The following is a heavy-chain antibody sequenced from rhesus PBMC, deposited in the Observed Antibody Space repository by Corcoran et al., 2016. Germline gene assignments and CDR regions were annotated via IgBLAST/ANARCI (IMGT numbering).Heavy chain of an antibody. CDR3: ARDSGYYSGSYGFDY. CDR1: GASLSSNY. J-gene: IGHJ4*01. Sequence: QVQLQESGPGLVKPSETLPLPCAVSGASLSSNYWSWIRQAPGKGLEWIGRIYGSGGSTDYNPSLKSRVTISIDTSKNQFSLKLSSVTAADTAVYYCARDSGYYSGSYGFDYWGQGVLVTVSS. CDR2: IYGSGGST. V-gene: IGHV4S2*01. D-gene: IGHD3-16*01.